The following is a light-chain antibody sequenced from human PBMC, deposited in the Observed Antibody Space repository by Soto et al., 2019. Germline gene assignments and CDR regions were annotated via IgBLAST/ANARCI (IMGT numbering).Light chain of an antibody. V-gene: IGLV2-14*03. CDR2: DVS. CDR3: NSYTTSSTYV. J-gene: IGLJ1*01. Sequence: QSALTHPASVSGSPGQSITISCTGTSSDVGRYNYVSWYQHHPGKAPKLIFYDVSNRPSGVSERFSVSKSGYTASLTISGLQAEDEADYYCNSYTTSSTYVFGTGTKLTVL. CDR1: SSDVGRYNY.